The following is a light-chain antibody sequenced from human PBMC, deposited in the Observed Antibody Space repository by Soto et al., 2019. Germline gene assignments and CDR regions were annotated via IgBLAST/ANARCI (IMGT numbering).Light chain of an antibody. Sequence: DFQMTQSPSTLSASVGDRVTITCQASQDISNYLNWYQQKPGKAPKLLIYDASNLETGVPSRFSGSGSGTDFTFTISSLQPEDIATYYCQQYDNLPLTFGGGTKVDIK. CDR1: QDISNY. J-gene: IGKJ4*01. V-gene: IGKV1-33*01. CDR2: DAS. CDR3: QQYDNLPLT.